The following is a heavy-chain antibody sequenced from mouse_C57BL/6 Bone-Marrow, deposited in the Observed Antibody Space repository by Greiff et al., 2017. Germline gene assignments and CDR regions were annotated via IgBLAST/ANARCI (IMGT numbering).Heavy chain of an antibody. V-gene: IGHV1-55*01. CDR3: ARWDDDDDGVAY. CDR2: IYPGSGST. CDR1: GYTFTSYW. D-gene: IGHD2-4*01. J-gene: IGHJ3*01. Sequence: QVQLQQPGAELVKPGASVKMSCKASGYTFTSYWITWVKQRPGQGLEWIGDIYPGSGSTNYNEKFKSKAPLPVDTSSSTAYMQLSSLTSEDSAVYDCARWDDDDDGVAYWGQGTLVTVSA.